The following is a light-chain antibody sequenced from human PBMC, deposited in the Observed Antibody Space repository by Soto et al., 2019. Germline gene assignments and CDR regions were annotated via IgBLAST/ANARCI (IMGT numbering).Light chain of an antibody. V-gene: IGLV2-14*03. J-gene: IGLJ1*01. CDR2: DVT. Sequence: QSALTQPASVSGSPGQSIAISCTGTSSDFDGFTKVSWYQHHPYKAPKLMMYDVTNRPSGVSDRFSGSKSGNTASLTISGLQAEDEADYYCSSFTSGFTYVFGSGTKVTVL. CDR3: SSFTSGFTYV. CDR1: SSDFDGFTK.